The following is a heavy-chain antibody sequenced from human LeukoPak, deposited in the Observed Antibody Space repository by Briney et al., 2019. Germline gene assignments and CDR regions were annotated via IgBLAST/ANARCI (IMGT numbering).Heavy chain of an antibody. CDR2: INPDGTTT. J-gene: IGHJ4*02. Sequence: PGGSLRLSCAASGFTFSTYWMHWVRQAPGKGLVWVSRINPDGTTTSYADSVKGRFTISRDNAKDTVYLQMNSLRAEDTAVYYCARDSLGDIVGANSFDYWGQGTLVTVSS. V-gene: IGHV3-74*01. CDR1: GFTFSTYW. CDR3: ARDSLGDIVGANSFDY. D-gene: IGHD1-26*01.